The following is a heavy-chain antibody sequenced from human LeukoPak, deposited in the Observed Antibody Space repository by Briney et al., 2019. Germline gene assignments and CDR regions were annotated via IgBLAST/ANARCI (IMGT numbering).Heavy chain of an antibody. Sequence: SETLSLTCTVSGGSISSGDYYWSWIHQPPGKGLEWIGYIYYSGSTYYNPSLKSRVTISVDTSKNQFSLKLSSVTAADTAVYYCARADYDILTGYLGGNAFDIWGQGTMVTVSS. V-gene: IGHV4-30-4*01. J-gene: IGHJ3*02. CDR1: GGSISSGDYY. CDR2: IYYSGST. D-gene: IGHD3-9*01. CDR3: ARADYDILTGYLGGNAFDI.